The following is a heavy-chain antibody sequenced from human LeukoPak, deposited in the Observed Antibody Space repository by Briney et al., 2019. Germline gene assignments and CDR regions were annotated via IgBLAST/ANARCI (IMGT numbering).Heavy chain of an antibody. J-gene: IGHJ4*02. CDR1: GFTFSSYS. CDR3: ARDMGDDYRCDFDY. CDR2: ISSSSSYI. V-gene: IGHV3-21*01. D-gene: IGHD4-11*01. Sequence: GGSLRLSCAASGFTFSSYSMNWVRQAPGKALEWVSSISSSSSYIYYADSVKGRFTISRDNAKNSPYLQMNSLRAEDTAVYYCARDMGDDYRCDFDYWGQGTLVTVSS.